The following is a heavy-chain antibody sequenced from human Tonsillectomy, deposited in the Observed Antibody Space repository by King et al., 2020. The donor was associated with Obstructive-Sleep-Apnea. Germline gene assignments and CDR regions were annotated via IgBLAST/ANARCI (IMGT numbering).Heavy chain of an antibody. CDR1: GLAFNNSC. Sequence: VQLVESGGGLVKPGGSLRLSCATSGLAFNNSCVSWVRQAPGKGLEWVGHIKGETDGGTADYAAPVKGSFTISRDDSKNTLYLQMNSLKTEDSAVYYCTTGRGIPSGPLFDSCGQGTLVTVSP. D-gene: IGHD6-25*01. CDR2: IKGETDGGTA. V-gene: IGHV3-15*01. CDR3: TTGRGIPSGPLFDS. J-gene: IGHJ4*02.